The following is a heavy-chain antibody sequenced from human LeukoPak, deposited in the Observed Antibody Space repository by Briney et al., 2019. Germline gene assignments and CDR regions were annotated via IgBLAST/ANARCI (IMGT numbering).Heavy chain of an antibody. V-gene: IGHV4-34*01. J-gene: IGHJ6*02. CDR3: ARAQPYCGGDCYSGYYYGMDV. CDR2: INHSGST. CDR1: GFTFSSYA. D-gene: IGHD2-21*02. Sequence: GSLRLSCAASGFTFSSYAMSWIRQPPGKGLEWIGEINHSGSTNYNPSLKSRVTISVDTSKNQFSLKLSSVTAADTAVYYCARAQPYCGGDCYSGYYYGMDVWGQGTTVTVSS.